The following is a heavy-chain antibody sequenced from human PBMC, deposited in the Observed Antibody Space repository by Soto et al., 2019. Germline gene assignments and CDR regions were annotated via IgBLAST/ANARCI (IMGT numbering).Heavy chain of an antibody. Sequence: QVQLQQWGAGLLKPSETLSLTCAVYGGSFSGDHWSWIRQPPGKGLAWIGEINHSGSTNYNPSLKSRVTISVDTSKNQFSLRLSSVTAAETAVYYCARVRENTAARRLGYYYYYMDVWGRGTTVTVSS. CDR1: GGSFSGDH. D-gene: IGHD6-6*01. CDR3: ARVRENTAARRLGYYYYYMDV. CDR2: INHSGST. J-gene: IGHJ6*03. V-gene: IGHV4-34*01.